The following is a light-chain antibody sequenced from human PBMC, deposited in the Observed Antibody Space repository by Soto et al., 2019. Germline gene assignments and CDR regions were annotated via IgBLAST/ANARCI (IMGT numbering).Light chain of an antibody. CDR1: QSVSRY. J-gene: IGKJ4*01. Sequence: EIVLTQSPATLSSSPGERATLSCRASQSVSRYLAWYQQKPGQAPRLLIYDASNRATGIPARFSGSGSGTDFTLTISSLEPEDFAVYYCQQRSNWPPTFGGGTKVEIK. CDR2: DAS. CDR3: QQRSNWPPT. V-gene: IGKV3-11*01.